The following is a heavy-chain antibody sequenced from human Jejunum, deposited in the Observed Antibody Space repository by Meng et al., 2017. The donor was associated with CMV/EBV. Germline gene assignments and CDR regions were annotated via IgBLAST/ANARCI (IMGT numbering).Heavy chain of an antibody. V-gene: IGHV1-18*01. CDR3: AREGLVGDLRYFDL. Sequence: GQLVKSGGEVKKPGASVKVSCKASGYTFTNYGITWVRQAPGQGLEWMGWISAYNGDTNYAQTLQGRVTMTTDTSTSTAYMELRSLRSDDTAVYYCAREGLVGDLRYFDLWGRGTLVTVSS. D-gene: IGHD3-16*01. CDR1: GYTFTNYG. J-gene: IGHJ2*01. CDR2: ISAYNGDT.